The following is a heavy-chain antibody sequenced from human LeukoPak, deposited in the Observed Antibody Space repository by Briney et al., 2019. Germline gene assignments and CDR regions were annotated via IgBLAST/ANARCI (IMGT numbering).Heavy chain of an antibody. CDR2: IYYSGST. CDR1: GGSFSGYY. Sequence: SETLSLTCAVYGGSFSGYYWSWIRQPPGKGLEWIGYIYYSGSTNYNPSLKSRVTISVDTSKNQFSLKLSSVTAADTAVYYCARVRGSGYFDYWGQGTQVTVSS. D-gene: IGHD3-16*01. J-gene: IGHJ4*02. CDR3: ARVRGSGYFDY. V-gene: IGHV4-59*01.